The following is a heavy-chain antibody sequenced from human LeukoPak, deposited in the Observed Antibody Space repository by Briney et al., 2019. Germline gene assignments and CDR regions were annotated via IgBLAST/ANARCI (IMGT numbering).Heavy chain of an antibody. J-gene: IGHJ6*03. CDR3: ARDPSSSWYYYYYYMDV. V-gene: IGHV3-74*01. CDR2: INSDGSST. D-gene: IGHD6-13*01. CDR1: GFTFSSYW. Sequence: GGSLRPSCAASGFTFSSYWMHWVRQAPGKGLVWVSRINSDGSSTSYADSVKGRFTISRDNAKNTLYLQMNSLRAEDTAVYYCARDPSSSWYYYYYYMDVWGKGTTVTVSS.